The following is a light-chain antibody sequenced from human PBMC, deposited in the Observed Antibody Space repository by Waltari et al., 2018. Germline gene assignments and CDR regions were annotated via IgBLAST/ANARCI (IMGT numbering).Light chain of an antibody. CDR2: EVR. CDR3: SSYTSTKTGV. CDR1: GSDVGGYNY. Sequence: QSALTQPASASGSPGQSITLSCTGTGSDVGGYNYVSWFQKYPGKAPQLLIYEVRYRPSWISNRFSGSKSGNTATLTSSGLQAEDEADYYCSSYTSTKTGVFGTGTKVTVL. J-gene: IGLJ1*01. V-gene: IGLV2-14*01.